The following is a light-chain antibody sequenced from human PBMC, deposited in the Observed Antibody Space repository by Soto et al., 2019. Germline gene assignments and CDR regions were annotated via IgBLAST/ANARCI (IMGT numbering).Light chain of an antibody. Sequence: IQMTQSPSTLSGSVVDRVTITCLASQGISNELGWYQQRPGKAPKVLIYGASNLQSWVPSRFSGSASGTDFTLTISSLQPEDFATYYCLQDYTYPWTFGQGTKVDIK. J-gene: IGKJ1*01. V-gene: IGKV1-6*01. CDR2: GAS. CDR3: LQDYTYPWT. CDR1: QGISNE.